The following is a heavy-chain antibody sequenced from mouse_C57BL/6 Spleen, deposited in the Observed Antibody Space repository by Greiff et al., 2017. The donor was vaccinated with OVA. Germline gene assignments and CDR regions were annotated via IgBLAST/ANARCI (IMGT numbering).Heavy chain of an antibody. CDR3: ARHYSNGVYFDY. CDR2: IYPGSGST. V-gene: IGHV1-55*01. D-gene: IGHD2-5*01. CDR1: GYTFTSYW. J-gene: IGHJ2*01. Sequence: VQLQQPGAELVKPGASVQMSCKASGYTFTSYWITWVKQRPGQGLEWIGDIYPGSGSTNYNEKFKSKATLTVDTSSSTAYMQLSSLTSEDSAVYYCARHYSNGVYFDYWGQGTTLTVSS.